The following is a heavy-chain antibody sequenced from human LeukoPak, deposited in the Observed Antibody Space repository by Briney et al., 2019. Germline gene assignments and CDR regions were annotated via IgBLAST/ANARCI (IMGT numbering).Heavy chain of an antibody. CDR3: ARGVRPLLNEDC. Sequence: RASETLSLTCTVSGGSISSGSYYWSWIRQPAGKGLEWTGRIYTSGSTNYNPTLKSRVTISVDTSKNQFSLKLSSVTAADTAVYYCARGVRPLLNEDCWGQGTLVTVSS. CDR2: IYTSGST. J-gene: IGHJ4*02. D-gene: IGHD2/OR15-2a*01. CDR1: GGSISSGSYY. V-gene: IGHV4-61*02.